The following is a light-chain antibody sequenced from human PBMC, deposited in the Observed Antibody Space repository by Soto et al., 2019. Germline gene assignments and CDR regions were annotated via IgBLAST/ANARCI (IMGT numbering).Light chain of an antibody. V-gene: IGKV3D-20*02. J-gene: IGKJ1*01. CDR3: QQRSNWPM. CDR1: QSVSNNY. CDR2: GAS. Sequence: EIVLTQSPGTLSLSPGESATLSCRASQSVSNNYLAWYQQKPGQAPRLVIYGASSRGTGIPDRFSASGSGTDFTLTISRPEPEDFAVYYCQQRSNWPMFGQGTKVDIK.